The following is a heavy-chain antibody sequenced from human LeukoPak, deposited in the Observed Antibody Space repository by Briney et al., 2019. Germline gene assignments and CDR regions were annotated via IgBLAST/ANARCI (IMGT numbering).Heavy chain of an antibody. D-gene: IGHD1-26*01. CDR1: GGSISSGSYY. Sequence: PSETLSLTCTVSGGSISSGSYYWSWIRQPAGKGLEWIGRIYTSGSTNYNPSLKSRVTISVDTSKNQFSLKLSSVTAADTAVYYCARSGSCSYVLPFDYWGQGTLVTVSS. J-gene: IGHJ4*02. V-gene: IGHV4-61*02. CDR3: ARSGSCSYVLPFDY. CDR2: IYTSGST.